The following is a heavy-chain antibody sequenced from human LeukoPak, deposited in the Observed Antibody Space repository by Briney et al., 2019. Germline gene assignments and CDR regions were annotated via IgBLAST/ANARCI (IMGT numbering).Heavy chain of an antibody. CDR3: AKFDQDWGTFDY. CDR2: IKPDSGDT. Sequence: ASVTVSCKASGYTFSGYYIHWVRQAPGQGLEWMGWIKPDSGDTLYVQKFQGRVTMTRDTSITTAYMELSLRSDDTAVYYCAKFDQDWGTFDYWGQGTLATVSS. V-gene: IGHV1-2*02. D-gene: IGHD7-27*01. CDR1: GYTFSGYY. J-gene: IGHJ4*02.